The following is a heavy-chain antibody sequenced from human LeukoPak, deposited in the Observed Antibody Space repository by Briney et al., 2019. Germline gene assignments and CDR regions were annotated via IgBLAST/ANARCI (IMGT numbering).Heavy chain of an antibody. CDR2: ISHGGIT. CDR3: ARWGYGSGSYPPNFDY. Sequence: SETLSLTCAVYGGSFSGYFWSWIRQPPGKGLEWIGEISHGGITNYNPSLKSRVTISVDTSKNQFSLKLSSVTAADTAVYYCARWGYGSGSYPPNFDYWGQGTLVTVSS. J-gene: IGHJ4*02. V-gene: IGHV4-34*01. D-gene: IGHD3-10*01. CDR1: GGSFSGYF.